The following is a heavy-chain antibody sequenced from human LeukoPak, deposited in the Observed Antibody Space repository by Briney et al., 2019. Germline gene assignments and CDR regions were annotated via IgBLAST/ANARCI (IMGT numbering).Heavy chain of an antibody. Sequence: SETLSLTCTVSGYSINSDYFWDWIRQPQGKGLEWIGNIHHSGSTYYNPSLKSRVTISVDTSKNQFSLKLSSVTAADTAVYYCARGAYSGHFDYWGQGTLVTVSS. J-gene: IGHJ4*02. CDR2: IHHSGST. CDR3: ARGAYSGHFDY. CDR1: GYSINSDYF. D-gene: IGHD4-11*01. V-gene: IGHV4-38-2*02.